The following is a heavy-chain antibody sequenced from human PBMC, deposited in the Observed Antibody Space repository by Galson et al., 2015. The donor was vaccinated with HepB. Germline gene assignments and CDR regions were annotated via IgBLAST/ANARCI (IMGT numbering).Heavy chain of an antibody. CDR3: ATMGGAAAGASYY. J-gene: IGHJ4*02. CDR1: GGTFSSYA. V-gene: IGHV1-69*13. D-gene: IGHD6-13*01. CDR2: IIPIFGTA. Sequence: SVKVSCKASGGTFSSYAISWVRQAPGQGLEWMGGIIPIFGTANYAQKFQGRVTITADESTSTAYMELSSLRSEDTAVYYCATMGGAAAGASYYWDQGTLVTVSS.